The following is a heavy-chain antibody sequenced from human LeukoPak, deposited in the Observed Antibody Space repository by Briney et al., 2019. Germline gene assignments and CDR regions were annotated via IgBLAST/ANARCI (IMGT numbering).Heavy chain of an antibody. D-gene: IGHD3-22*01. Sequence: GGSLRLSCAASGFTFSSYAMSWVRQAPGKGLEWVSAISGSGGSTYYADSVKGRFTISRDNSKNTLYLQMNSLRAEDTAVYYCDTYYYDSSGYSDYWGQGTLVTVSS. V-gene: IGHV3-23*01. CDR3: DTYYYDSSGYSDY. CDR1: GFTFSSYA. J-gene: IGHJ4*02. CDR2: ISGSGGST.